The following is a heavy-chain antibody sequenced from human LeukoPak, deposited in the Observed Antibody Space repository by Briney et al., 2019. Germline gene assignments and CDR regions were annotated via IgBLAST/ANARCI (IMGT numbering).Heavy chain of an antibody. CDR1: GFTFSNSA. CDR2: FSGSGITT. V-gene: IGHV3-23*01. D-gene: IGHD6-19*01. CDR3: AKGIYSSGWSYFDY. J-gene: IGHJ4*01. Sequence: GGSLRLSCAASGFTFSNSAMSWVRQAPGKGLEWVSTFSGSGITTYSAGSVKGPFTNSRDNSKNTLYLQMNRLRAEDTAVYYCAKGIYSSGWSYFDYWGHGTLVTVSS.